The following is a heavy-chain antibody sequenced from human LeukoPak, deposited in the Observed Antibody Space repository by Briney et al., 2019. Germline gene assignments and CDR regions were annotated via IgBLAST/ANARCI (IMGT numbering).Heavy chain of an antibody. J-gene: IGHJ4*02. Sequence: EASVKVSCKASGYTFTCYYMHRVRQAPGQGLEWMGWINPNSGGTNYAQKFQGRVTMTRDTSISTAYMELSRLRSDDTAVYYCARAHTGGNHFDYWGQGTLVTVSS. V-gene: IGHV1-2*02. CDR2: INPNSGGT. CDR1: GYTFTCYY. D-gene: IGHD3-10*01. CDR3: ARAHTGGNHFDY.